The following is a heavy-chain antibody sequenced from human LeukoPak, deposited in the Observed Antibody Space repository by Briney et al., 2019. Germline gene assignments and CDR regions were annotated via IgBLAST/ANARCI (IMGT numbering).Heavy chain of an antibody. CDR1: GYTFTSYD. CDR2: MNPNSGNT. V-gene: IGHV1-8*01. D-gene: IGHD6-19*01. CDR3: AREYSSGWPLPYYFDY. Sequence: ASVKVSCKASGYTFTSYDINWVRQATGQGLEWMGWMNPNSGNTGYAPRFQGRVTMTRNTSINTAYMELSRLRSDDTAVYYCAREYSSGWPLPYYFDYWGQGTLVTVSS. J-gene: IGHJ4*02.